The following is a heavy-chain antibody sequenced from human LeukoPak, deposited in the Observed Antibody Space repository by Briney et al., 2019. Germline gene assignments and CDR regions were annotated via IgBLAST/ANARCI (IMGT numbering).Heavy chain of an antibody. CDR2: INHSGST. CDR1: GGSFSGYY. D-gene: IGHD6-19*01. Sequence: PSETLSVTCAVYGGSFSGYYWSWIRQPPGKGLEWIGEINHSGSTNYNPSLKSRVTISVDTSKNQFSLKLSSVTAADTAVYYCARGQWLVHYYYYGMDVWGKGTTVTVSS. J-gene: IGHJ6*04. V-gene: IGHV4-34*01. CDR3: ARGQWLVHYYYYGMDV.